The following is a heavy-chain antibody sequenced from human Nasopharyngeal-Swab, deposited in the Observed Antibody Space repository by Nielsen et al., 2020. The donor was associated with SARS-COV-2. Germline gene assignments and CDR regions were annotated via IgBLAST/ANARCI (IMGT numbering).Heavy chain of an antibody. V-gene: IGHV5-51*01. CDR3: ARLPEQLVQPADY. J-gene: IGHJ4*02. CDR2: IYPGDSDT. D-gene: IGHD6-6*01. Sequence: GGSLRLSCKGSGYSFTSYWIGWVRQMPGKGLEWMGIIYPGDSDTRYSPSFQGQVTISADKSISTAYLQWSSLKASDTAMYYCARLPEQLVQPADYWGQGTLVTVSS. CDR1: GYSFTSYW.